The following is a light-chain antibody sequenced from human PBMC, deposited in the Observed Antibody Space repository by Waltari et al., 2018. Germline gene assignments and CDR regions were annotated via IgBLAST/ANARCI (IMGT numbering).Light chain of an antibody. CDR3: CSYAGSSTLI. CDR1: SSNVGSYNL. V-gene: IGLV2-23*02. J-gene: IGLJ2*01. Sequence: QSALTQPAPVSGSPGPSITISCPGTSSNVGSYNLVSWYQQHPGKAPKLMISEVSKRPSGVSNRFSGSKSGNTASLTISGLQAEDEADYYCCSYAGSSTLIFGGGTKLTVL. CDR2: EVS.